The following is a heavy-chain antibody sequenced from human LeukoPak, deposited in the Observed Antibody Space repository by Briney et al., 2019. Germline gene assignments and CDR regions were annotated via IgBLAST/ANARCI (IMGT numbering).Heavy chain of an antibody. Sequence: QTGGSLRLSCAVSGFTLSSYWMSWVRQAPGKGLEWVANIKQGGSEKYYVDSVKGRFTISRDNAKNSLYLQMNSLRAEDTAVYYCARGGYVLYWGQGTLVTVSS. CDR2: IKQGGSEK. D-gene: IGHD3-10*02. CDR1: GFTLSSYW. J-gene: IGHJ4*02. V-gene: IGHV3-7*01. CDR3: ARGGYVLY.